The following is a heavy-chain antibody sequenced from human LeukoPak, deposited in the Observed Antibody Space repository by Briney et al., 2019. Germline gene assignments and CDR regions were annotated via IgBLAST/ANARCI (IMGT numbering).Heavy chain of an antibody. J-gene: IGHJ4*02. D-gene: IGHD3-22*01. Sequence: GGSLRLSCAVSGITLSNYGMTWVRQAPGKGLEWVAGISDTGGRTNYADSVKGRFTTSRDNPKNTLYLQMNSLRAEDTAVYFCAKRGVVIRVILVGFHKEAYYFDSWGQGALVTVSS. V-gene: IGHV3-23*01. CDR2: ISDTGGRT. CDR3: AKRGVVIRVILVGFHKEAYYFDS. CDR1: GITLSNYG.